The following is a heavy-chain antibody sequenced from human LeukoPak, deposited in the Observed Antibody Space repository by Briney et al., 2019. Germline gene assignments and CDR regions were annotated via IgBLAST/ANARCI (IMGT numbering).Heavy chain of an antibody. Sequence: SETLSLTCTVSAGSISSYYWSWIRQPAGKGLEWIGRIYTSGSTNYNPSLKGRVTMSVDTSKNQFSLKLSSVTAADTAVYYCATGYCSSTSCAEFDYWGQGTLVTVSS. V-gene: IGHV4-4*07. J-gene: IGHJ4*02. CDR3: ATGYCSSTSCAEFDY. CDR1: AGSISSYY. D-gene: IGHD2-2*03. CDR2: IYTSGST.